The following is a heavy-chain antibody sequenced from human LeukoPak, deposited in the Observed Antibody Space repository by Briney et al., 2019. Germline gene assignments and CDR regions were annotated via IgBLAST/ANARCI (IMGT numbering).Heavy chain of an antibody. CDR1: GFTFSSYS. D-gene: IGHD2-15*01. CDR2: ISSSSSYI. CDR3: ARVGSGGAKTDY. J-gene: IGHJ4*02. V-gene: IGHV3-21*01. Sequence: GGSLRLSCAASGFTFSSYSMNWARQAPGKGLEWVSSISSSSSYIYYADSVKGRFTISRDNAKNSLYLQMNSLRAEDTAVYYCARVGSGGAKTDYWGEGTLVTVSS.